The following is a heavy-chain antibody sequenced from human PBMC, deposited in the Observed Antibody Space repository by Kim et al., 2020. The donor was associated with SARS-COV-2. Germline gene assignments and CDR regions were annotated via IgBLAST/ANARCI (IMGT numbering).Heavy chain of an antibody. Sequence: GGSLRLSCAASGFTVSRKYMSWVRQAPGKGLEWVSVIYSGDSAYYADSVKDRFSIFRDESKNTLYLQINSLRAEDSAVYFCARSLRDGYNPPDFWGQGTL. CDR1: GFTVSRKY. V-gene: IGHV3-66*01. D-gene: IGHD5-12*01. CDR2: IYSGDSA. J-gene: IGHJ4*02. CDR3: ARSLRDGYNPPDF.